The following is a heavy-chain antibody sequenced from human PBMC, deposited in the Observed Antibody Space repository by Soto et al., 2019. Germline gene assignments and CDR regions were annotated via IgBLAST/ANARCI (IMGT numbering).Heavy chain of an antibody. V-gene: IGHV1-18*01. CDR2: ISAYNGNT. D-gene: IGHD6-25*01. J-gene: IGHJ4*02. CDR1: GYTFTSYG. Sequence: ASVKVSCKASGYTFTSYGISWVRQAPGQGLEWMGWISAYNGNTNYAQKLQGRVTMTTDTSTSTAYMELRSLRSDDTAVYYCATSKTSSDESLYYFDDWGQGTLVTGAS. CDR3: ATSKTSSDESLYYFDD.